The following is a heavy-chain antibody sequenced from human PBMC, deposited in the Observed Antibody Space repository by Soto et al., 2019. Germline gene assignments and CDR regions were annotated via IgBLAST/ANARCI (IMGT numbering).Heavy chain of an antibody. D-gene: IGHD6-6*01. V-gene: IGHV3-30-3*01. J-gene: IGHJ4*02. CDR2: ISYDGSNK. CDR1: GFTFSSYA. Sequence: QVQLVESGGGVVQPGRSLRLSCAASGFTFSSYAMHWVRQAPGKELEWVAVISYDGSNKYYADSVKGRFTISRDNSKNTLYLQMNSLRAEDTAVYYCARDLRLLDSSYTFDYWGQGTLVTVSS. CDR3: ARDLRLLDSSYTFDY.